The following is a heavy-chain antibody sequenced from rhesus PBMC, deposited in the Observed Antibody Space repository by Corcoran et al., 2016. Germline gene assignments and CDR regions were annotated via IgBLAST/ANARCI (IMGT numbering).Heavy chain of an antibody. CDR2: ISGRSGSI. Sequence: QVQLQESGPGLVKPSETLSLNCAVSGGSVSSSNWWSWISQPPGKGLEWIGYISGRSGSIYYNPPPKRPVTMATDPSKNPFSLKLSSVTAADTAVYYFARARGGYYPWEYWGQGVLVTVSS. V-gene: IGHV4-65*01. D-gene: IGHD3-28*01. CDR1: GGSVSSSNW. J-gene: IGHJ4*01. CDR3: ARARGGYYPWEY.